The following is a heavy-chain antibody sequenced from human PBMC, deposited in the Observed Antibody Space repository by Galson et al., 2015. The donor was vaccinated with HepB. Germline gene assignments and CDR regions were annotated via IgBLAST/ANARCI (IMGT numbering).Heavy chain of an antibody. J-gene: IGHJ4*02. CDR1: GFTFSSYS. Sequence: CAASGFTFSSYSMNWVRQAPGKGLEWVSYISSSSSTIYYADSVKGRFTISRDNAKNSLYLQMNSLRDEDTAVYYCARGNMVRGVIVKTYYFDYWGQGTLVTVSS. CDR2: ISSSSSTI. CDR3: ARGNMVRGVIVKTYYFDY. V-gene: IGHV3-48*02. D-gene: IGHD3-10*01.